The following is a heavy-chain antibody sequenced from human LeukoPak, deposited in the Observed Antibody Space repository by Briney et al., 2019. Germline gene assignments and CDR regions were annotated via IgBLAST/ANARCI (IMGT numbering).Heavy chain of an antibody. CDR2: INPNSGGT. CDR1: GYTFTGYY. V-gene: IGHV1-2*02. Sequence: GASVKVSCKASGYTFTGYYMHWVRQAPGQGLEWMGWINPNSGGTNYAQKFQGRVTMTRETSIRTAYMELSRLRSDDTAVYYCARGDYDFWSGYPFDYWGQGTLATVSS. CDR3: ARGDYDFWSGYPFDY. D-gene: IGHD3-3*01. J-gene: IGHJ4*02.